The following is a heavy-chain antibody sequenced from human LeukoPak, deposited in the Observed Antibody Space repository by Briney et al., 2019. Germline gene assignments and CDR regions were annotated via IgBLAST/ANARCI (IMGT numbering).Heavy chain of an antibody. CDR2: ISPGGNTI. J-gene: IGHJ4*02. CDR3: ARVRGPTVTTMYFDY. V-gene: IGHV3-48*04. Sequence: GGPLSSSGEGSGFIFRSHGMIWVRQAPGRGLEGVSYISPGGNTIYYADSMKGRFTVSRDDAKNSLSLHMNSLRAEDTAVYYCARVRGPTVTTMYFDYWGQGTLVTVSS. CDR1: GFIFRSHG. D-gene: IGHD4-17*01.